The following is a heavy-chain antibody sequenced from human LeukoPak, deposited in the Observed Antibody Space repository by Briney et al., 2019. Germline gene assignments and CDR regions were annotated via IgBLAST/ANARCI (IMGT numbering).Heavy chain of an antibody. CDR1: GFTFSSYS. V-gene: IGHV3-21*04. CDR2: ISSSSSYI. D-gene: IGHD4-17*01. J-gene: IGHJ4*02. Sequence: GGSLRLSCAASGFTFSSYSMNWVRQAPGKGLEWVSSISSSSSYIYYADSVKGRFTISRDNSKNTLYLQMNSLRAEDTAVYYCAKDPPVGYGDYGGYWGQGTLVTVSS. CDR3: AKDPPVGYGDYGGY.